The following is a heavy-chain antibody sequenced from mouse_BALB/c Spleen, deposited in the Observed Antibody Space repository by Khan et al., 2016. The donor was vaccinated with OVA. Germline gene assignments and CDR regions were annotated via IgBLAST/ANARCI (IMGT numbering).Heavy chain of an antibody. Sequence: EVELVESGGGLVEPGGSLRLSCATSGFTFSDYYMSWVRQPPGKALEWLGFIRKKASGYTTEYSASVKGRFTISRDNSHSILYLQMNSLRAEDSATYNCARVDYGYGFAYWGQGTLVTVAA. CDR1: GFTFSDYY. J-gene: IGHJ3*01. V-gene: IGHV7-3*02. CDR3: ARVDYGYGFAY. CDR2: IRKKASGYTT. D-gene: IGHD1-2*01.